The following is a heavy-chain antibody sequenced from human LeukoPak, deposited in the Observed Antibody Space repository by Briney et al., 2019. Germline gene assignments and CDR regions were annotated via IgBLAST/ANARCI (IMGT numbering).Heavy chain of an antibody. Sequence: SETLSLTCAVYGGPFSGYYWSWIRQPPGKGLEWIGEINHSGSTNYNPSLKSRVTISVDTSKNQFSLKLSSVTAADTAVYYCARHYSLTGGRLSGYWLDPWGQGTLVTVSS. V-gene: IGHV4-34*01. CDR2: INHSGST. CDR3: ARHYSLTGGRLSGYWLDP. J-gene: IGHJ5*02. CDR1: GGPFSGYY. D-gene: IGHD1-20*01.